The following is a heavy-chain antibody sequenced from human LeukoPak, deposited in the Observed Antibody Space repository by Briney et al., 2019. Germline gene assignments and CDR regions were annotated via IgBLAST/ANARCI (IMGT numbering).Heavy chain of an antibody. D-gene: IGHD6-19*01. J-gene: IGHJ4*01. Sequence: GGSLRLSCAVSGFTFSNSAMSWVRQAPGKGLEWVSTLSRSGITTYYADSVKGRFTISRDNSKNTLYLQMNSLRAEDTSVYYCAKGIYSSGWSYFDYWGHGTLVTVSS. CDR3: AKGIYSSGWSYFDY. CDR2: LSRSGITT. V-gene: IGHV3-23*01. CDR1: GFTFSNSA.